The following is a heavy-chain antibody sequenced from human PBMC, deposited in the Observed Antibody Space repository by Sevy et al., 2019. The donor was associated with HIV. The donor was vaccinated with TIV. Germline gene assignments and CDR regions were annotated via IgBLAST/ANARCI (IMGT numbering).Heavy chain of an antibody. Sequence: GGSLRLSCAASGFTFAKYSMSWLRQAPGKGLEWVSTFSFGCGRINYADSVKGRFTISRDDSKNTLYLQMNSLRAEDTATYFCAREGCTQPHDYWGQGTLVSVSS. CDR2: FSFGCGRI. CDR1: GFTFAKYS. CDR3: AREGCTQPHDY. J-gene: IGHJ4*02. V-gene: IGHV3-23*01.